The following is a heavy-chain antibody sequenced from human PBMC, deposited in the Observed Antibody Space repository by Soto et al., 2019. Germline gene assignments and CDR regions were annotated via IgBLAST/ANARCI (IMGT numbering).Heavy chain of an antibody. J-gene: IGHJ5*02. CDR3: ARDSPYNWNDVPTNWFDH. CDR2: ICYDASNK. D-gene: IGHD1-20*01. CDR1: RVTLSSNG. V-gene: IGHV3-33*01. Sequence: GGSLRLSCAASRVTLSSNGMHWVRHAPCKGLEWVAVICYDASNKYYADSVKGRFTSARDNSKNTLYLQRASLRAEDTTVYYCARDSPYNWNDVPTNWFDHWGQGTLDTDSP.